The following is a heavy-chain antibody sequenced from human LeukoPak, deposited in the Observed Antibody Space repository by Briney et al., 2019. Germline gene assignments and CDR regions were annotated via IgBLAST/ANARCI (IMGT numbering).Heavy chain of an antibody. CDR3: ARESWGGYGSGWYGY. CDR2: INAGNGNT. J-gene: IGHJ4*02. V-gene: IGHV1-3*01. CDR1: GYTFTSYA. Sequence: ASVKVSCKASGYTFTSYAMHWVRQAPGQRLEWMGWINAGNGNTKYSQKFQGRVTITRDTSASTAYMELSSLRSEDTAVYYCARESWGGYGSGWYGYWGQGTLVTVSS. D-gene: IGHD6-19*01.